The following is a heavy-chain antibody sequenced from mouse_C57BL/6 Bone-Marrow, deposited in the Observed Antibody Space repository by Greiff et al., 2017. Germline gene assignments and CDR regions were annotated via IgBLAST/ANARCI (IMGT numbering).Heavy chain of an antibody. V-gene: IGHV5-6*01. CDR1: GFTFSSYG. Sequence: EVQRVESGGDLVKPGGSLKLSCAASGFTFSSYGMSWVRQTPDKRLEWVATISSGGSYTYYPDSVKGRFTISRDNAKNTLYLQMSSLKSEDTAMYYGARLQTGTAWFAYWGQGTLVTVSA. CDR2: ISSGGSYT. D-gene: IGHD4-1*01. J-gene: IGHJ3*01. CDR3: ARLQTGTAWFAY.